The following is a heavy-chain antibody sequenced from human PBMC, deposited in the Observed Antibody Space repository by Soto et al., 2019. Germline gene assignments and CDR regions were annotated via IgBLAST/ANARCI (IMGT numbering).Heavy chain of an antibody. CDR2: INHSGST. V-gene: IGHV4-34*01. CDR3: ARIGSVEMATSRGFWFNP. J-gene: IGHJ5*02. D-gene: IGHD5-12*01. CDR1: GGSFSGYY. Sequence: SETLSLTCAVYGGSFSGYYWSWIRQPPGKGLEWIGEINHSGSTNYNPSLKSRVTISVDTSKNQFSLKLSSVTAADTAVYYCARIGSVEMATSRGFWFNPWGQGTLVTVSS.